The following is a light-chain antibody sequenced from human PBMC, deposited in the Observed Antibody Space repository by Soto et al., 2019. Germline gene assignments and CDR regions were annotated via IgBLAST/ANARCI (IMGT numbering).Light chain of an antibody. CDR1: SNDVGRYNL. Sequence: QSVLTQPASVSGSPEQSITISCTGTSNDVGRYNLVSWYQQHQGKAPKVMIYEATKRPSGVSNRFSGSKSGNTASLTISGLQAEDEADYYCCSYEGTGTVVFGGGTQLTVL. CDR3: CSYEGTGTVV. V-gene: IGLV2-23*01. CDR2: EAT. J-gene: IGLJ3*02.